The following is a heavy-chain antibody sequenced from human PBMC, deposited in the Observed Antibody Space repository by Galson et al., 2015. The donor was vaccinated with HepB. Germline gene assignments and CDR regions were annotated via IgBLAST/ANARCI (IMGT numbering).Heavy chain of an antibody. CDR3: ARDRYGDHIFDS. J-gene: IGHJ4*02. Sequence: SLRLSCAASGFTFTSYSMNWVRRAPGKGLEWVSYISSSSSIIYYADSVKGRFTISRDNAKNSLYLQMNSLRDEDTAVYYCARDRYGDHIFDSWGQGTLVTVSS. V-gene: IGHV3-48*02. D-gene: IGHD4-17*01. CDR1: GFTFTSYS. CDR2: ISSSSSII.